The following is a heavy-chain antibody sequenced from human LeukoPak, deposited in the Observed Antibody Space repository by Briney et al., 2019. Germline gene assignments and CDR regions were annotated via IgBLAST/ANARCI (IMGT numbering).Heavy chain of an antibody. CDR2: LKSKNDGGTA. CDR1: GFTFSTAW. CDR3: TTDWSSSSH. Sequence: PGGSLRLSCAASGFTFSTAWLSWVRQAPGRGLEWVGRLKSKNDGGTADYAAPAKGRFTISRDDSKNMLYLQVNSLKTDDTAVYYCTTDWSSSSHWGQGTLVTVSS. V-gene: IGHV3-15*01. D-gene: IGHD6-13*01. J-gene: IGHJ4*02.